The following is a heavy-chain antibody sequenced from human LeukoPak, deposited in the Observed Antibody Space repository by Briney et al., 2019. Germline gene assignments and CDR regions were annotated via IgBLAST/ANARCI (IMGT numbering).Heavy chain of an antibody. Sequence: ASVKVSCKASGYTFTSYYVHWVRQAPGQGLEWMGRINPNSGGTNYAQKFQGRVTMTRDTSISTAYMELSRLRSDDTAVYYCARSPRSSWYSFDYWGQGTLVTVSS. CDR2: INPNSGGT. D-gene: IGHD6-13*01. CDR1: GYTFTSYY. J-gene: IGHJ4*02. V-gene: IGHV1-2*06. CDR3: ARSPRSSWYSFDY.